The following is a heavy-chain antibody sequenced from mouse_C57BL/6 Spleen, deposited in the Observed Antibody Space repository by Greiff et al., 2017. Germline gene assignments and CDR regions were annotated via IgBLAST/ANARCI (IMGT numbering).Heavy chain of an antibody. CDR1: GFNIKDYY. Sequence: VQLQQSGAELVRPGASVKLSCTASGFNIKDYYMHWVKQRPEQGLEWIGRIDPEDGDTEYAPKFQGKATMTADTSSNTAYLQLSSLTSEDTAVYYCTTDYYGSSHVFDYWGQGTTLTVSS. V-gene: IGHV14-1*01. CDR3: TTDYYGSSHVFDY. CDR2: IDPEDGDT. J-gene: IGHJ2*01. D-gene: IGHD1-1*01.